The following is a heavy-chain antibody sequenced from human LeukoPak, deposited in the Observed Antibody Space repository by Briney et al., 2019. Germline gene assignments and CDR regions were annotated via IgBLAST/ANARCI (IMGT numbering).Heavy chain of an antibody. V-gene: IGHV1-69*01. Sequence: ASVKVSCKASGGTLSSYAISWVRQAPGQGLEWMGGIIPIFGTANYAQKFQGRVTITADESTSTAYMELSSLRSEDTAVYYCASSSNVSGLKRFPPHYWGQGTLVTVSS. CDR2: IIPIFGTA. J-gene: IGHJ4*02. D-gene: IGHD3-3*01. CDR3: ASSSNVSGLKRFPPHY. CDR1: GGTLSSYA.